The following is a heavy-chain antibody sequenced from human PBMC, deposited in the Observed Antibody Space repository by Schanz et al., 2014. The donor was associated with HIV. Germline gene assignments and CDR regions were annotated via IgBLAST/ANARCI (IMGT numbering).Heavy chain of an antibody. CDR1: NGSFGAYH. Sequence: QVQLQQWGTGLLKPSETLSLICAVYNGSFGAYHWSWIRQPPGKGLEWIGEISTTGTTNYNPSLRSRVTISIDPSKNQSSLKLNPVTAADTALYYCASALIIATGELFESWGQGTLVTVSS. CDR3: ASALIIATGELFES. J-gene: IGHJ4*02. D-gene: IGHD4-17*01. V-gene: IGHV4-34*01. CDR2: ISTTGTT.